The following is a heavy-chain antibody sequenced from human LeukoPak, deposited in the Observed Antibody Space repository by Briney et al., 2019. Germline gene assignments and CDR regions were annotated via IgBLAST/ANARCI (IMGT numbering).Heavy chain of an antibody. D-gene: IGHD4-17*01. CDR1: GGSFSGYY. Sequence: SETLSLTCAVYGGSFSGYYWTWIRQTPGKGLEWIGQINHSGSANYNPSLKSRVTMSVDTSKNQFSLKLSSVTAADTAVYYCARQPPTVLRSHYYYYYMDVWGKGTTVTVSS. V-gene: IGHV4-34*01. CDR3: ARQPPTVLRSHYYYYYMDV. CDR2: INHSGSA. J-gene: IGHJ6*03.